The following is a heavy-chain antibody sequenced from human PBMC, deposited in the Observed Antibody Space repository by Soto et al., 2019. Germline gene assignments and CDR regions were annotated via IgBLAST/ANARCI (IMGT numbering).Heavy chain of an antibody. CDR2: IYYSGST. D-gene: IGHD3-10*01. V-gene: IGHV4-31*03. Sequence: QVQLQESGPGLVKPSQTLSLTCTVSGGSISSGGYYWSWIRQHPGKGLEWIGYIYYSGSTYYNPSLKSRVTISVDTSKNQFSLKLSSVTAADTAVYYCARQGSYYGSGSYFREAYFDYWGQGTLVTVSS. J-gene: IGHJ4*02. CDR3: ARQGSYYGSGSYFREAYFDY. CDR1: GGSISSGGYY.